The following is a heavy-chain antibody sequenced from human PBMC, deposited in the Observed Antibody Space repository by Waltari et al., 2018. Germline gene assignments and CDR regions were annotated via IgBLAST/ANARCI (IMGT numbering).Heavy chain of an antibody. CDR3: ARTLPDYTSGWYGALFDY. D-gene: IGHD6-19*01. J-gene: IGHJ4*02. CDR1: GFTFSSHL. Sequence: EVQLVESGRGLVQPGGSLRLSCAASGFTFSSHLMNWVRQAPGKGLEWVSYISNTSGTIYYGDSVKGRFTISRDNAKNSLYLQMNSLRDEDTAVYYCARTLPDYTSGWYGALFDYLGQGTLVTVSS. CDR2: ISNTSGTI. V-gene: IGHV3-48*02.